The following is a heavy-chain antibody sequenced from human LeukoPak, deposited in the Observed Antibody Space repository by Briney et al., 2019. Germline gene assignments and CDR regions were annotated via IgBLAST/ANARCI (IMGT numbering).Heavy chain of an antibody. CDR3: ANHSSGFLWGYWYFDL. CDR1: GFTFDDYA. D-gene: IGHD3-22*01. J-gene: IGHJ2*01. V-gene: IGHV3-9*01. CDR2: ISWNSGSI. Sequence: PGGSLRLSCAASGFTFDDYAMHWVRQAPGKGLEWVSGISWNSGSIGYADSVKGRFTISRDNSKDTVYLQMNSLRAEDTAVYYCANHSSGFLWGYWYFDLWGRGTLVTVSS.